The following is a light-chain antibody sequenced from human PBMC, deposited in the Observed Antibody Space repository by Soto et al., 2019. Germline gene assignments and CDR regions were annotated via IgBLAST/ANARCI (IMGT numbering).Light chain of an antibody. Sequence: IVMTQSPATLSVSPGESATLSCRASQSVSSNLGWYQQKPGQAPRLLIYGVFSRATGVPDRFSGGGSGTDFTLTISRVEPEDFAVYYCQQYDDRPRTFGQGTKVDIK. CDR3: QQYDDRPRT. CDR2: GVF. CDR1: QSVSSN. V-gene: IGKV3D-15*01. J-gene: IGKJ1*01.